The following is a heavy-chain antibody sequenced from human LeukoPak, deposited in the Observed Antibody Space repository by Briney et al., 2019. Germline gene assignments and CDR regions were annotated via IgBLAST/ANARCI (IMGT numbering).Heavy chain of an antibody. J-gene: IGHJ5*02. Sequence: GGSLRLSCAASGFTFSSYAMHWVRQAPGKGLEWVAVMSYDGSNTYYGDSVRGRFTISRDNSKNMVYLQMNSLRVEDTAVYCCARGVTTERYNWIDPWGQGTLVTVSS. CDR3: ARGVTTERYNWIDP. CDR1: GFTFSSYA. CDR2: MSYDGSNT. V-gene: IGHV3-30*04. D-gene: IGHD4-11*01.